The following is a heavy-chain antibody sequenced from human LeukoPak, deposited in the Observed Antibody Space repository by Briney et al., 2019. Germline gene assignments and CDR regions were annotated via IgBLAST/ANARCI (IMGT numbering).Heavy chain of an antibody. V-gene: IGHV4-38-2*02. D-gene: IGHD5-18*01. J-gene: IGHJ4*02. CDR2: DYQSGTT. Sequence: NPSETLSLTCTVSGFSISSGHYWGWVRQPPGAGLEWIGSDYQSGTTYYNPSLKSRVTTSVDMSKNQFSLRLRPVTAADTAVYYCARIFIRNGYSSYFDCWGQGTLVTVSS. CDR1: GFSISSGHY. CDR3: ARIFIRNGYSSYFDC.